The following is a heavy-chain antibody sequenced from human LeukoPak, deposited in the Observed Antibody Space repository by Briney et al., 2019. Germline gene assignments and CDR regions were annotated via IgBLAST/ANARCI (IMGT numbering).Heavy chain of an antibody. Sequence: PGGSLRLSCAASGFTFSSSGMHWVRQAPGRGLEWVAFIRFDATTKYYAHSVRGRFTVSRDNSKNTLGLQMNSLRAEDTAVYYCARETPRRGETRDGYRWGQGTLVTVSS. V-gene: IGHV3-30*02. D-gene: IGHD5-24*01. CDR1: GFTFSSSG. CDR3: ARETPRRGETRDGYR. J-gene: IGHJ4*02. CDR2: IRFDATTK.